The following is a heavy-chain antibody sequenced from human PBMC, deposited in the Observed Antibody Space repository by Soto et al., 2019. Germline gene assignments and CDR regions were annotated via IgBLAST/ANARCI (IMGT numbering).Heavy chain of an antibody. CDR2: INPKDGDK. Sequence: QVQLVQSGAEVRQTGASVRVSCKTSGYTFSAYHIHWVRQGPGLGLEWMGRINPKDGDKIYAQKFQGRVTMTGDRSISTGYMELSRLRPDDTAIYYCARDFGPADENWNDAYNWFDPWGQGTLVTVSS. V-gene: IGHV1-2*06. D-gene: IGHD1-1*01. CDR3: ARDFGPADENWNDAYNWFDP. J-gene: IGHJ5*02. CDR1: GYTFSAYH.